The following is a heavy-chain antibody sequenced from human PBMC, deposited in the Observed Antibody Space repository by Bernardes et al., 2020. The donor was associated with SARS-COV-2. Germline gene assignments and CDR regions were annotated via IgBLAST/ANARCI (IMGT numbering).Heavy chain of an antibody. J-gene: IGHJ4*02. V-gene: IGHV3-23*01. CDR3: AKDLGTSWYTENDKY. D-gene: IGHD6-13*01. Sequence: GGSLRLSCAGSGFTFSRHAMTWVRQAPGKGLEWVSVISGDGRNTFYADSVKGRFTVTRDNSKNALYLQMNSLRVDDTAVYFCAKDLGTSWYTENDKYWGQGTLVTVS. CDR2: ISGDGRNT. CDR1: GFTFSRHA.